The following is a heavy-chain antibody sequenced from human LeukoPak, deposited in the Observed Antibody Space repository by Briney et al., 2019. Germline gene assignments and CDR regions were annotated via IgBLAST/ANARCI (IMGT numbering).Heavy chain of an antibody. Sequence: PGGSLRLSCAASGFTFSSYGMHWVRQAPGKGLEWVAVISYDGSNKYYADSVKGRFTISRDNSKNTLYLQMNSLRAEDTAVYYCAKDLDIVVVPAAHGYYFDYWGQGTLVTVSS. CDR1: GFTFSSYG. V-gene: IGHV3-30*18. CDR2: ISYDGSNK. CDR3: AKDLDIVVVPAAHGYYFDY. J-gene: IGHJ4*02. D-gene: IGHD2-2*01.